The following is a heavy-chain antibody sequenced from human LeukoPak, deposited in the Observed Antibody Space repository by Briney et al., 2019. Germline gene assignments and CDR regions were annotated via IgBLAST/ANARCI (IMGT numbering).Heavy chain of an antibody. CDR2: IYPGDSDT. V-gene: IGHV5-51*01. CDR1: GYSFTSYW. J-gene: IGHJ1*01. D-gene: IGHD2-2*01. Sequence: GESLKISCKGSGYSFTSYWIGWVRQMPGKGLEWMGIIYPGDSDTRYSPSFQGQATISADKSINTAYLQWSSLKASDTAMYYCARRSCSNTSCYEDLQHWGQGTLVTVSS. CDR3: ARRSCSNTSCYEDLQH.